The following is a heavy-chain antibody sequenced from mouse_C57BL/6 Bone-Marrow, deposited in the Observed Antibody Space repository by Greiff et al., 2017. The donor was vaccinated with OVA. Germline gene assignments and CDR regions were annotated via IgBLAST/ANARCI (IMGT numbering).Heavy chain of an antibody. CDR3: TTAWLDDALGY. J-gene: IGHJ4*01. Sequence: EVQLQQSGAELVRPGASVKLSCTASGFNIKDDYMHWVKQRPEQGLEWIGWIDPENGDTEYASKFQGKATITADTSSNTAYLQLSRLTSAEKSADYCTTAWLDDALGYCGRGTSVTVSA. D-gene: IGHD1-1*02. CDR1: GFNIKDDY. V-gene: IGHV14-4*01. CDR2: IDPENGDT.